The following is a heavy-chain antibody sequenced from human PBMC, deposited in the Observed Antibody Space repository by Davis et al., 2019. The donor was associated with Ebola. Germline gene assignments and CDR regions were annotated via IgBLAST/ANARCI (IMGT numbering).Heavy chain of an antibody. D-gene: IGHD2-2*01. CDR3: ARSQKGSKGVVPAADRIPPDL. CDR1: GFTFSSYG. J-gene: IGHJ2*01. Sequence: PGGSLRLSCAASGFTFSSYGMHWVRQAPGKGLEWVAVISYDGSNKYYADSVKGRFTISRDNSKNTLYLQMNSLRAEDTAVYYCARSQKGSKGVVPAADRIPPDLWGRGTLVTVSS. CDR2: ISYDGSNK. V-gene: IGHV3-30*03.